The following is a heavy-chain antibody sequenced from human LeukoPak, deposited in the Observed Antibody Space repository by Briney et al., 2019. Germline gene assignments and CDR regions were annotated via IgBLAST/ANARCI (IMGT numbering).Heavy chain of an antibody. CDR1: GYIFTKYV. CDR3: ARDDCGDTCYPGGY. J-gene: IGHJ4*02. Sequence: ASVKVSCKASGYIFTKYVVHWVRQAPGQRPEWMGWIKAGNGDTRYSQNFQDRLTITRDTSASTVYMELSSLTSEDAALYYCARDDCGDTCYPGGYWGQGTLVTVSS. D-gene: IGHD2-21*01. V-gene: IGHV1-3*01. CDR2: IKAGNGDT.